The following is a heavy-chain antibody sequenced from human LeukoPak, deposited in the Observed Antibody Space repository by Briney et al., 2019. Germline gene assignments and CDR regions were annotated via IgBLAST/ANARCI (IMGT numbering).Heavy chain of an antibody. Sequence: PGGSVRLSCAASGFTFSSYSMNWVRQAPGKGLEWVSYISSSSSTIYYADSVKGRFTISRDNAKNSLYLQMNSLRAEDTAVYYCATYLSSGWYGVGIFDYWGQGTLVTVSS. CDR1: GFTFSSYS. CDR3: ATYLSSGWYGVGIFDY. V-gene: IGHV3-48*01. CDR2: ISSSSSTI. D-gene: IGHD6-19*01. J-gene: IGHJ4*02.